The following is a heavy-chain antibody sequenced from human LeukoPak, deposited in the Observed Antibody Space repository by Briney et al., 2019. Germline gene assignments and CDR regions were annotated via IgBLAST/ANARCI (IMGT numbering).Heavy chain of an antibody. V-gene: IGHV4-59*01. CDR3: ARAGYSYGTGYYFDY. Sequence: PSETLSLTCTVSGGSISSYYWSWIRLPPGKGLEWIGYIYYTGATYYNPSLKSRVTISLDTSKNQFSLKLSSVTAADAAVYYCARAGYSYGTGYYFDYWGQGAPVTVSS. D-gene: IGHD5-18*01. CDR1: GGSISSYY. J-gene: IGHJ4*02. CDR2: IYYTGAT.